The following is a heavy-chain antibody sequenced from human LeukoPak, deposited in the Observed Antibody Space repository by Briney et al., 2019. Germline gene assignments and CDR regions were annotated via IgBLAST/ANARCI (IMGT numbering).Heavy chain of an antibody. V-gene: IGHV3-7*01. CDR3: ARIGRGGSTYLYGSGVDD. Sequence: GGSLRLSCAASGFTFSSYAMSWVRQAPGKGLEWVASMDEDGSEKYYVGSVKGRFTISRDNANNSVYLQMNSLRAEDTAVYYCARIGRGGSTYLYGSGVDDWGQGSLVTLSS. CDR1: GFTFSSYA. D-gene: IGHD3-10*01. J-gene: IGHJ4*02. CDR2: MDEDGSEK.